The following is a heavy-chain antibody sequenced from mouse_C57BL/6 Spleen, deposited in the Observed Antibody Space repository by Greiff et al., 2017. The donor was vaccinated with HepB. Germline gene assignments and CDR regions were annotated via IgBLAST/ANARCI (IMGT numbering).Heavy chain of an antibody. CDR2: INPSNGGT. CDR1: GYTFTSYW. Sequence: VQLQQSGTELVKPGASVKLSCKASGYTFTSYWMHWVKQRPGQGLEWIGNINPSNGGTNYNEKFKSKATLTVDKSSSTAYMQLSSLTSEDSAVYYCARHDGDYGWYFDVWGTGTTVTVSS. J-gene: IGHJ1*03. V-gene: IGHV1-53*01. CDR3: ARHDGDYGWYFDV. D-gene: IGHD2-3*01.